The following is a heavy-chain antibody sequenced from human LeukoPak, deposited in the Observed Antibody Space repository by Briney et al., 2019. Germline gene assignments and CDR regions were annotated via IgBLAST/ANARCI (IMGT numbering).Heavy chain of an antibody. V-gene: IGHV3-23*01. CDR1: GFPFSNFP. CDR3: AKDRYSPPYYFDY. J-gene: IGHJ4*02. Sequence: PGGSLRLSCAASGFPFSNFPMSWVRQAPGKGLEWVSGISGGGDSTYYADSVQGRFTISRDHSKNTLYLQMNSLRAEDTAVYYCAKDRYSPPYYFDYGGQGTLVTVSS. CDR2: ISGGGDST. D-gene: IGHD5-12*01.